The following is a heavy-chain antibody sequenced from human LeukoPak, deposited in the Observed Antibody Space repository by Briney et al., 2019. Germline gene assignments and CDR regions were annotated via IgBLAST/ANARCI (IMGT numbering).Heavy chain of an antibody. Sequence: GASVKVSCKASGYTFTSYGISWVRQAPGQGLEWMGGIIPIFGTANYAQKFQGRVTITADESTSTAYMELSSLRSEDTAVYYCARGTVGGHYYDSSGYEPNDYWGQGTLVTVSS. J-gene: IGHJ4*02. CDR3: ARGTVGGHYYDSSGYEPNDY. V-gene: IGHV1-69*13. D-gene: IGHD3-22*01. CDR2: IIPIFGTA. CDR1: GYTFTSYG.